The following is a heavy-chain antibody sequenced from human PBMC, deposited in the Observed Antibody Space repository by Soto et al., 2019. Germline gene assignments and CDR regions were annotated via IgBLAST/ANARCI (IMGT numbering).Heavy chain of an antibody. CDR1: GFTFSSYS. CDR2: ISSSSSYI. V-gene: IGHV3-21*01. CDR3: ARGDGDYVPPFDY. D-gene: IGHD4-17*01. J-gene: IGHJ4*02. Sequence: GGSLRLSCAASGFTFSSYSMNWVRQAPGKGLEWVSSISSSSSYIYYADSVKGRFTISRDNAKNSLYLQMNSLRAEDTAVYYCARGDGDYVPPFDYWGQGTLVTVSS.